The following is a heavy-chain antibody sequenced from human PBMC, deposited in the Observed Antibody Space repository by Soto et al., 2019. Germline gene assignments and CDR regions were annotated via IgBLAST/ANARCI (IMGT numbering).Heavy chain of an antibody. CDR1: GFTFSGRS. J-gene: IGHJ6*04. D-gene: IGHD3-10*01. CDR3: ARGWFGPDV. Sequence: EVQLVESGGGLVQPGGSLRLSCAASGFTFSGRSMHWVRQAPGKGLVWVSGIDNAGTDSTYADSVKGRFTRSRDNAKNTQYLQMNSLRVEDTAVYYCARGWFGPDVWGKGTTVTVSS. V-gene: IGHV3-74*01. CDR2: IDNAGTDS.